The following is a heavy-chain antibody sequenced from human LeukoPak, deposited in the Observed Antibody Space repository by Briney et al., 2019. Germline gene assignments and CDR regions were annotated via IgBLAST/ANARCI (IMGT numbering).Heavy chain of an antibody. J-gene: IGHJ6*03. CDR1: GFTFSDYY. CDR2: IISSGRPV. V-gene: IGHV3-11*04. CDR3: ARDLEDYYYMDV. Sequence: GGSLRLSCAASGFTFSDYYMSWIRQAPGKGLEWVSYIISSGRPVYYADSVKGRFTISRDNAKNSLYLQMNSLRAEDTAVYYCARDLEDYYYMDVWGKGTTVTVSS.